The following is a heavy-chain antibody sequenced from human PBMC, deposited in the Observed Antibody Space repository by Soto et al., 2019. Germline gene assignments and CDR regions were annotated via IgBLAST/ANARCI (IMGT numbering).Heavy chain of an antibody. V-gene: IGHV3-30-3*01. CDR3: AREMSRWLQSETIDX. Sequence: GGSLRLSCAASGFTFSSYAMHWVRQAPGKGLEWVAVISYDGSNKYYADSVKGRFTISRDNSKNTLYLQMNSLRAEDTAVYYCAREMSRWLQSETIDXWGQGTLVTVSS. J-gene: IGHJ4*02. CDR1: GFTFSSYA. D-gene: IGHD5-12*01. CDR2: ISYDGSNK.